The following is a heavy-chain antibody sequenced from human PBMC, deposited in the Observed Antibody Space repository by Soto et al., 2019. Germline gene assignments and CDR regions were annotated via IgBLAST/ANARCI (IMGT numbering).Heavy chain of an antibody. CDR3: ARDGGLGTEKHHYGLDV. J-gene: IGHJ6*02. CDR1: GYPFHKIA. D-gene: IGHD1-26*01. Sequence: QVQLVQSGGEVKKPWASVRVSCQASGYPFHKIAIHWVRQAPGHGLEWLGRMSGRSGDPNCAPNVRDRITMATDTSNSTAYMELRSLRSDDTAVYYCARDGGLGTEKHHYGLDVWGQGTTVTV. CDR2: MSGRSGDP. V-gene: IGHV1-18*01.